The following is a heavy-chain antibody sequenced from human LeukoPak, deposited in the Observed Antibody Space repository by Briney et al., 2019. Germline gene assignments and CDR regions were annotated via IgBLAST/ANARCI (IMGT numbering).Heavy chain of an antibody. Sequence: SAKVSCKASGGTFSSYAISWVRQAPGQGLEWMGGIIPIFGTANYAQKFQGRVTITADKSTSTAYMELSSLRSEDTAVYYCARELFIRGETNRFGYWGQGTLVTVSS. V-gene: IGHV1-69*06. CDR3: ARELFIRGETNRFGY. D-gene: IGHD3-10*01. CDR2: IIPIFGTA. CDR1: GGTFSSYA. J-gene: IGHJ4*02.